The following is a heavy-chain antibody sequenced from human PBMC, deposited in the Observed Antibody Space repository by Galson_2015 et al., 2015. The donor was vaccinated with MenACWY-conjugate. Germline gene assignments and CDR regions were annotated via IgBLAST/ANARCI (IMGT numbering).Heavy chain of an antibody. D-gene: IGHD1-1*01. CDR3: ARIIHDGLDY. J-gene: IGHJ4*02. Sequence: SLRLSCAASGFTFDSYRMSWVRQAPGKGLEWVTNINRDGGGTYYASSVKGRFTISKDNAENSLYLQMNSLRAEDPAIYYCARIIHDGLDYWGQGTLVTVSS. CDR1: GFTFDSYR. V-gene: IGHV3-7*01. CDR2: INRDGGGT.